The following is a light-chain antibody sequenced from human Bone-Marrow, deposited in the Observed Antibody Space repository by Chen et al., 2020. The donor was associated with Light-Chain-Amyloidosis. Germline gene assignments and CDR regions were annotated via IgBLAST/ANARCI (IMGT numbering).Light chain of an antibody. V-gene: IGLV3-25*03. CDR1: DLPTKY. J-gene: IGLJ2*01. CDR2: RDT. CDR3: QSADSSGTYEVI. Sequence: SYALTQPPSVSVSPGQPSRITCSGDDLPTKYAYWYQQKPGQAPVLGIHRDTERPSGISERFSGSSSGTTATLTISGVQAEDEADYHCQSADSSGTYEVIFGGGTKLTVL.